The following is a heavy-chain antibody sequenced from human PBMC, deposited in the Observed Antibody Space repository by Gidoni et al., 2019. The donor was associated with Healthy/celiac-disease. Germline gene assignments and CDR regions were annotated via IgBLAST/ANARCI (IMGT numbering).Heavy chain of an antibody. CDR2: ISAYNGNT. CDR1: GYTFTSSG. CDR3: ARFHLAYWAPDY. J-gene: IGHJ4*02. D-gene: IGHD2-15*01. Sequence: QVQLVQSGAEVKKPGASVKVSCKASGYTFTSSGISWVRQAPGQGLEWMGRISAYNGNTNYAQKLQGKDTMTTDTHTSTAYVELRGLKSDDTAVYYCARFHLAYWAPDYWGQGTLVTVSS. V-gene: IGHV1-18*01.